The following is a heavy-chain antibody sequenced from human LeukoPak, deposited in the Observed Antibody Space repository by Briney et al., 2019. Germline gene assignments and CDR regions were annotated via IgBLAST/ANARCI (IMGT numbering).Heavy chain of an antibody. V-gene: IGHV4-59*01. CDR1: GGSISSYY. J-gene: IGHJ4*02. CDR3: ARTKPGYSSSWNPFDY. CDR2: IYYSGST. D-gene: IGHD6-13*01. Sequence: SETLSLTCTVSGGSISSYYWSWLRQPPGKGLEWIGYIYYSGSTNYNPSLKSRVTISVDTSKNQFSLKLSSVTAADTAVYYCARTKPGYSSSWNPFDYWGQGTLVTVSS.